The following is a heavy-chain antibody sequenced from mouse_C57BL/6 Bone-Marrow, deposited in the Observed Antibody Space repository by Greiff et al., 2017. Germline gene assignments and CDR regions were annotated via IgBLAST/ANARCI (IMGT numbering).Heavy chain of an antibody. J-gene: IGHJ2*01. V-gene: IGHV1-74*01. CDR1: GYTFTSYW. D-gene: IGHD4-1*01. CDR2: INPSSSGT. CDR3: ALTGKGY. Sequence: QVQLQQPGAELVKPGASVKVSCKASGYTFTSYWMHWVKQRPGQGLEWIGSINPSSSGTNYNQKFKGKATLTVDKSSSTAYMQLSSLTSEDSAVYYCALTGKGYWGQGNTLTVSS.